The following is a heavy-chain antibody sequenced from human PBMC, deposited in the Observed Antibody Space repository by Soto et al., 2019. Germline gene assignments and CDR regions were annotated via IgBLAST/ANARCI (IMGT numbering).Heavy chain of an antibody. J-gene: IGHJ3*02. CDR3: TPTGDSDAFDI. Sequence: GGSLRPSCAASGFTFSGSAMHWVRQASGKGLEWVGRIRSKANSYATAYAASVKGRFTISRDDSKNTAYLQMNSLKTEDTAVYYCTPTGDSDAFDIWGQGTMVTVSS. CDR1: GFTFSGSA. V-gene: IGHV3-73*01. D-gene: IGHD7-27*01. CDR2: IRSKANSYAT.